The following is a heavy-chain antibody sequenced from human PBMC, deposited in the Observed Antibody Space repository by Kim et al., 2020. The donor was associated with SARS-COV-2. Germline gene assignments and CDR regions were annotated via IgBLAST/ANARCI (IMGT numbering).Heavy chain of an antibody. Sequence: GGSLRLSCAASGFTFSSYGMHWVRQAPGKGLEWVAVISYDGSNKYYADSVKGRFTISRDNSKNTLYLQMNSLRAEDTAVYYCAKDLVRYCSGGSCYGRGFGYWGQGTLVTVSS. CDR1: GFTFSSYG. CDR2: ISYDGSNK. J-gene: IGHJ4*02. CDR3: AKDLVRYCSGGSCYGRGFGY. V-gene: IGHV3-30*18. D-gene: IGHD2-15*01.